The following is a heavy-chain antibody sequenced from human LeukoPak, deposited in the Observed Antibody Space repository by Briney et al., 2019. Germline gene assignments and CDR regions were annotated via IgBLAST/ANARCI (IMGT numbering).Heavy chain of an antibody. V-gene: IGHV3-15*07. D-gene: IGHD1-20*01. CDR1: GFTFTNAW. J-gene: IGHJ4*02. CDR2: IKSKADGETI. CDR3: STLTSRGLSDS. Sequence: GGSLRLSCAASGFTFTNAWMNWVRQAPGKGLEWVGRIKSKADGETIDYAAPVKGRFTLSRDDSKNMLYLQMNSLKSEDTAVYYCSTLTSRGLSDSWGQGALVTVSS.